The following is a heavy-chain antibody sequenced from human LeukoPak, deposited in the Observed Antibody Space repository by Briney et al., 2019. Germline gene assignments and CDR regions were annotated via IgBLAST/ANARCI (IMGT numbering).Heavy chain of an antibody. Sequence: GGSLRLSCAASGFTFSSYGMHWVRQAPGKGLGGVAGISYDGSNKYYADAVKGRFTISRDNSKNTLYLQMNSLRAEATAVYYCAKGTFTMVRGVINHYYGMDVWGKGTTVTVAS. J-gene: IGHJ6*04. D-gene: IGHD3-10*01. CDR3: AKGTFTMVRGVINHYYGMDV. CDR1: GFTFSSYG. V-gene: IGHV3-30*18. CDR2: ISYDGSNK.